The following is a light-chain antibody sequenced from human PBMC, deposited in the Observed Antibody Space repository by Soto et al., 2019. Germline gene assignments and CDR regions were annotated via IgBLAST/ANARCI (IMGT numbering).Light chain of an antibody. Sequence: QSVLTQPASVSGSPGQSITISCTGTSSDVGGYNYVSWYQQHPDKAPKLMIYEVSNRPSGVSNRFSGSKSGNTASLTISGLHAEDEADYYCSSYTSSSTYVFGTGTKLTVL. V-gene: IGLV2-14*01. CDR3: SSYTSSSTYV. CDR2: EVS. J-gene: IGLJ1*01. CDR1: SSDVGGYNY.